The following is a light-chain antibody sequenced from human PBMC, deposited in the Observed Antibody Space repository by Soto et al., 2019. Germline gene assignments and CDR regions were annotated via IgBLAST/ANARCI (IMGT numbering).Light chain of an antibody. Sequence: PGQRATLSCRASQSVSGDYIAWYQQKSGQAPRLLIYGASNRATDIPDRFSGSGSGTDSTLTISRLEPEDFAVYYCQQYGSSPGTFGQGTKVDI. CDR1: QSVSGDY. CDR2: GAS. CDR3: QQYGSSPGT. J-gene: IGKJ1*01. V-gene: IGKV3-20*01.